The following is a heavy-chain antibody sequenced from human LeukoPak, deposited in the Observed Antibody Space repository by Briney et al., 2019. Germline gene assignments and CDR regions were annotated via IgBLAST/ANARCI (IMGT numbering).Heavy chain of an antibody. J-gene: IGHJ5*02. CDR1: GFTFGDYA. V-gene: IGHV3-53*05. CDR3: ARNWFDP. Sequence: PGRSLRLSCTASGFTFGDYAMSWVRQAPGKGLEWVSVIYSGGSTYYADSVKGRFTISRDKSKNTVYLQMNSLRFEDTAMYYCARNWFDPWGQGTLVTVSS. CDR2: IYSGGST.